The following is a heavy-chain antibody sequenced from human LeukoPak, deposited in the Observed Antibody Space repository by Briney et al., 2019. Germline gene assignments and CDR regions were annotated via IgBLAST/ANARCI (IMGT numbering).Heavy chain of an antibody. CDR1: GVSVSNYF. CDR2: IYTTEST. V-gene: IGHV4-4*07. Sequence: SETLSLTCTVFGVSVSNYFWSWIRQPAGKGLEWIGRIYTTESTNYNPSLKSRVTLSVDTSRNQFSLKLSSVTAADTAVYYCVKDSSGSSVARGWFDPWGQGILVTVSS. J-gene: IGHJ5*02. CDR3: VKDSSGSSVARGWFDP. D-gene: IGHD3-10*01.